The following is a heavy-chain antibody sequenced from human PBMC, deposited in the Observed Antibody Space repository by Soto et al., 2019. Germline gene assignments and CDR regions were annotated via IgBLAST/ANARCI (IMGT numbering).Heavy chain of an antibody. D-gene: IGHD3-3*01. CDR1: GYSVTSYW. CDR3: ARLTIFGNYYFDY. Sequence: GESLKISCKGSGYSVTSYWIGWVRQMPVKGLEWMGIIYPGDSDTRYSPSCQGQVTISADKSISTAYLQWSSLKASDTAMYYCARLTIFGNYYFDYWXQGTLVTVSS. V-gene: IGHV5-51*01. CDR2: IYPGDSDT. J-gene: IGHJ4*02.